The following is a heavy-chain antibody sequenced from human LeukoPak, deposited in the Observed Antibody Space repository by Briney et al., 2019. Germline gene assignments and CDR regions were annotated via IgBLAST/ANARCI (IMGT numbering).Heavy chain of an antibody. CDR1: GGSISSYY. CDR2: IYYSGST. J-gene: IGHJ6*02. V-gene: IGHV4-59*01. CDR3: ARVLGGSGSSGPYYYYYGMDV. D-gene: IGHD3-10*01. Sequence: PSETLSLTCTVSGGSISSYYWSWIRQPPGKGLEWIGYIYYSGSTNYNPSLKSRVTISVDTSKNQFSLKLSSVTAADTAVYYCARVLGGSGSSGPYYYYYGMDVWAKGPRSPSP.